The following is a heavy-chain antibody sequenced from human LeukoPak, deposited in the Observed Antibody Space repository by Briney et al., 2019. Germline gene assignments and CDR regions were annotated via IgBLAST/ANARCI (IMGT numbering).Heavy chain of an antibody. J-gene: IGHJ4*02. CDR2: MSPNSGNT. CDR3: ALNWNSLNY. CDR1: GYTFTSYD. Sequence: ASVKVSCKTSGYTFTSYDIIWVRQATGQGLEWMGWMSPNSGNTVYAQRLQGRVTMTRDTSITTAYMELSGLTSDDTAVYYCALNWNSLNYWGQGTLVTVSS. D-gene: IGHD1/OR15-1a*01. V-gene: IGHV1-8*01.